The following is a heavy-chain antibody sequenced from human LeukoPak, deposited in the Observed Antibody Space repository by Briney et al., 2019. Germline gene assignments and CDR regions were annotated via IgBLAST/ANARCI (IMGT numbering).Heavy chain of an antibody. Sequence: GGSLRLSCAASGFTFSSYSMNRVRQAPGKGLEWVSYISSSSSTIYYADSVKGRFTISRDNAKNSLYLQMNSLRAEDTAVYYCARDKPRITMVRGVINPIDYWGQGTLVTVSS. CDR3: ARDKPRITMVRGVINPIDY. V-gene: IGHV3-48*01. CDR2: ISSSSSTI. J-gene: IGHJ4*02. CDR1: GFTFSSYS. D-gene: IGHD3-10*01.